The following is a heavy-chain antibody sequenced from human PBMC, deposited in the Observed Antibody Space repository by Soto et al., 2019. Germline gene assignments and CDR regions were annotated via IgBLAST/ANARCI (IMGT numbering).Heavy chain of an antibody. CDR2: ISSNGGST. J-gene: IGHJ6*02. D-gene: IGHD2-2*01. CDR1: GFTFSSYA. V-gene: IGHV3-64*01. Sequence: EVQLVESGGGLVRPGGSLRLSCAASGFTFSSYAMHWVRQAPGKGLEYVSAISSNGGSTYYANSVKGRFTISRDNSKNTLYLQMGSLRAEDMAVYYCARTQFSVVVPAASHYGMDVWGQGTTVTVSS. CDR3: ARTQFSVVVPAASHYGMDV.